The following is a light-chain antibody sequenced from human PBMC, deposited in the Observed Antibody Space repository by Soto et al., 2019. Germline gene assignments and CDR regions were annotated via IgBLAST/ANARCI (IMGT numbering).Light chain of an antibody. V-gene: IGKV3D-20*02. CDR1: QSVSSSY. J-gene: IGKJ1*01. Sequence: EIVLTQSPGTLSLSPGERATLSCRASQSVSSSYLAWYQQIPGQAPRLLIYGASSRATGIPDRFSGSGSGTDFTLTISSLEPEDFAVYYCQQRSNWPPWTFGQGTKVDI. CDR2: GAS. CDR3: QQRSNWPPWT.